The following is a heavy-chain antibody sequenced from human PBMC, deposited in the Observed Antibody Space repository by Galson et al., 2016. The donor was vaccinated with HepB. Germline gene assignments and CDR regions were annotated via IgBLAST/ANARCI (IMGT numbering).Heavy chain of an antibody. Sequence: SLRLSCAASGFAFSRYGLHWVRQAPGRGLEWVAVISDDGSVKFYIDSVKGQFTISRDNSKNTLYLQMDSLRTEDTAVYYCAGLEQKMDLYFQHWGQGTLVTVSS. CDR1: GFAFSRYG. V-gene: IGHV3-30*03. J-gene: IGHJ1*01. D-gene: IGHD6-13*01. CDR3: AGLEQKMDLYFQH. CDR2: ISDDGSVK.